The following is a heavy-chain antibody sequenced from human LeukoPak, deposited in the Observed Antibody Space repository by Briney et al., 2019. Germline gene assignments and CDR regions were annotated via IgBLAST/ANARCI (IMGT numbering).Heavy chain of an antibody. J-gene: IGHJ1*01. CDR1: GGSISSYY. V-gene: IGHV4-59*01. Sequence: SETLSLTCSVPGGSISSYYWTWIRQPPGKGLEWIGYRYYSGSTTYNPSLKGRVTISVDTSKSQFSLKLISVTAADTAIYYCARVRGDFETDWGQGTLVTVSS. D-gene: IGHD3-16*01. CDR3: ARVRGDFETD. CDR2: RYYSGST.